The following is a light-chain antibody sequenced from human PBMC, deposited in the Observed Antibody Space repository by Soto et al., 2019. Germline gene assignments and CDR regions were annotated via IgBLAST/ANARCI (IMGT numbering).Light chain of an antibody. CDR2: GVT. V-gene: IGLV2-8*01. CDR3: SSYAGSSTWV. Sequence: QSALTQPPSASGSLGQSVTIPCTGTSSDVGAYDYVSWYQQHPGKAPKLVIYGVTERPSGVPDRFSGSKSGNTASLTVSGLQSEDEADYYCSSYAGSSTWVFGGGTKLTAL. CDR1: SSDVGAYDY. J-gene: IGLJ3*02.